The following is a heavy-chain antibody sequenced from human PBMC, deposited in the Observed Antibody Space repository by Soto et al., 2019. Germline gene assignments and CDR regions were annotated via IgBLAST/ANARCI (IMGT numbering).Heavy chain of an antibody. CDR2: IYYSGST. CDR3: AMTYDSSRAYYFDY. D-gene: IGHD3-22*01. J-gene: IGHJ4*02. V-gene: IGHV4-59*01. CDR1: GGSISSYY. Sequence: PSETLSLTCTVSGGSISSYYWSWIRQPPGKGLEWIGYIYYSGSTNYNPSLKSRVTISVDTSKNQFSLKLSSVTAADTAVYYCAMTYDSSRAYYFDYWGQGTLVTV.